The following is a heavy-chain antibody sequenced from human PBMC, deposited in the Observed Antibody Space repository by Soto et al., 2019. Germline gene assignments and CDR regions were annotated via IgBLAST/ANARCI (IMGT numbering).Heavy chain of an antibody. CDR1: GGTFSSYA. D-gene: IGHD3-16*02. V-gene: IGHV1-69*06. Sequence: QVQLVQSGAEVKKPGSSVKVSCKASGGTFSSYAISWVRQAPGQGLEWMGGIIPIFGTANYAQKFQGRVTITADKSTSTAYMELSSLRSEDTAVYYCASHAFGGVIAYNWFDPWGQGTLVTVSS. J-gene: IGHJ5*02. CDR3: ASHAFGGVIAYNWFDP. CDR2: IIPIFGTA.